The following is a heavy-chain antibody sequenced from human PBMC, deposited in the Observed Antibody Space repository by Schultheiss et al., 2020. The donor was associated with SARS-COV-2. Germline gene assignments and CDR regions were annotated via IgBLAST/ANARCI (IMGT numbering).Heavy chain of an antibody. V-gene: IGHV3-53*01. D-gene: IGHD3-10*01. J-gene: IGHJ4*02. Sequence: GESLKISCAASGFTFSSYSMTWVRQAPGKGLEWISVIYSGGSTYYADSVKGRFTISRDNSKNTLYLQINSLRAEDTAVYYCARDPGDLYYFDYWGQGTLVTVSS. CDR1: GFTFSSYS. CDR2: IYSGGST. CDR3: ARDPGDLYYFDY.